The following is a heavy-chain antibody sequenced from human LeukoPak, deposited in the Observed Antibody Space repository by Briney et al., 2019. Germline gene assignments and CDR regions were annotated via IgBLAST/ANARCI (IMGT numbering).Heavy chain of an antibody. CDR3: ARGPSGYHNT. V-gene: IGHV3-30*14. J-gene: IGHJ4*02. CDR2: ISYDGSNK. CDR1: GFTFSSYA. D-gene: IGHD5-12*01. Sequence: GGSLRLSCAASGFTFSSYAMHWVRQAPGRGLEWVAVISYDGSNKYYADSVKGRFTISRDNSKNTLYLQMNSLRAEDTAVYYCARGPSGYHNTGGQGTLVTVSS.